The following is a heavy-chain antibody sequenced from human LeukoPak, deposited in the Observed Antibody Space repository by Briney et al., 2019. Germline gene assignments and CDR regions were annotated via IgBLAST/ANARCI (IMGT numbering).Heavy chain of an antibody. D-gene: IGHD2-15*01. Sequence: SETLSLTCAVYGGSFSGYYWSWIRQPPGKGLEWIGEINHSGSTNYNPSLKSRVTISVDTSKNQFSLKLSSVTAADTAVYYCARLPHSRVRHYYYGMDVWGQGTTVTVSS. J-gene: IGHJ6*02. CDR1: GGSFSGYY. CDR2: INHSGST. CDR3: ARLPHSRVRHYYYGMDV. V-gene: IGHV4-34*01.